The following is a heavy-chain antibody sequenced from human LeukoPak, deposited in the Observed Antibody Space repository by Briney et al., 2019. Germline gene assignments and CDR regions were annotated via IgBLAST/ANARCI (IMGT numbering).Heavy chain of an antibody. V-gene: IGHV3-66*01. CDR1: GFTVSSNY. D-gene: IGHD4/OR15-4a*01. Sequence: TGGSLRLSCAASGFTVSSNYMSWVRQAPGKGMEWVSVMYSGGNTRYADSRKGRFTIYRDNSKNTLYLQMNSLRAEDTAVYYCARDAYGGLDYWGQGPLVTVSS. J-gene: IGHJ4*02. CDR3: ARDAYGGLDY. CDR2: MYSGGNT.